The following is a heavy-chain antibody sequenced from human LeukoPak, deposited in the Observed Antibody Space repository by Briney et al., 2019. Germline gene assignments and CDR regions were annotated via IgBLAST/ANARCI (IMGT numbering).Heavy chain of an antibody. CDR2: ISSSSSYI. D-gene: IGHD2-15*01. V-gene: IGHV3-21*01. CDR3: ARDLISGYCSGGSCY. Sequence: ETLSLTCAVYGGSFSGYYWSWVRQAPGKGLEWVSSISSSSSYIYYADSVKGQFTISRDNAKNSLYLQMNSLRAEDTAVYYCARDLISGYCSGGSCYWGQGTLVTVSS. CDR1: GGSFSGYY. J-gene: IGHJ4*02.